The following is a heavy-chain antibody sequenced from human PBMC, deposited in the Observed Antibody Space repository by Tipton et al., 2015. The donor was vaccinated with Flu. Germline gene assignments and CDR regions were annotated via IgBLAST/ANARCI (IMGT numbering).Heavy chain of an antibody. J-gene: IGHJ3*02. V-gene: IGHV3-13*01. CDR2: IGTAGDT. Sequence: VQLVQSGGGLVQPGGSLRLSCAASGFNFSSYDMHWVRQATGKGLEWVSAIGTAGDTYYPGSVKGRFTISRENAKNSLYLQMNSLRAGDTAVYYCARGFGEDGYNYAFDIWGQGTMVPVSS. CDR1: GFNFSSYD. D-gene: IGHD5-24*01. CDR3: ARGFGEDGYNYAFDI.